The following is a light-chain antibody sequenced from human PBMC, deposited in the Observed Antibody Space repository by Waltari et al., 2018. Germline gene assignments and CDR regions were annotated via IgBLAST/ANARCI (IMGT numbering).Light chain of an antibody. J-gene: IGKJ1*01. V-gene: IGKV3-20*01. CDR2: GAS. Sequence: EIVLTQSPGSLSSSPGARVTLSCRASQRVSRALAWYQQKPGQPPRLLIFGASNRATGIPDRFSGSGSGTDFSLTISRLEPEDFAVYYCQHYVRLPATFGQGTKVEIK. CDR3: QHYVRLPAT. CDR1: QRVSRA.